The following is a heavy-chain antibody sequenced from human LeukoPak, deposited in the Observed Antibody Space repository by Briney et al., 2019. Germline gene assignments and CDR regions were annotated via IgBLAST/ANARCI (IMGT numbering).Heavy chain of an antibody. Sequence: SVKVSRKASGGTFSSYAISWVRQAPGQGLEWMGGIIPIFGTANYAQKFQARVTITADESTSTAYMELSSLRSEDTAVYYCARDQHSGSGWYGTSDYWGQGTLVTVSS. CDR3: ARDQHSGSGWYGTSDY. J-gene: IGHJ4*02. CDR2: IIPIFGTA. V-gene: IGHV1-69*13. D-gene: IGHD6-19*01. CDR1: GGTFSSYA.